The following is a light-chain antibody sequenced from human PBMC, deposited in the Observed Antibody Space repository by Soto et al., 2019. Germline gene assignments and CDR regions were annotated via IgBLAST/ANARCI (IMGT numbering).Light chain of an antibody. CDR3: SSYAGRNNLGVV. Sequence: QSALTQPPSAAGSPGQSVTISCTGTSSDVGGYNYVSWYQQHPGKAPKLMIYEVSKRPSGVPDRFSGSKSGNTASLTVSGLQAEDEADYYCSSYAGRNNLGVVLGGGTKLTVL. CDR1: SSDVGGYNY. J-gene: IGLJ2*01. CDR2: EVS. V-gene: IGLV2-8*01.